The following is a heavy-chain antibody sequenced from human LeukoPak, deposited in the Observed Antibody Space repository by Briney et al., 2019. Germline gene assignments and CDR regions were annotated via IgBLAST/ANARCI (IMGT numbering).Heavy chain of an antibody. V-gene: IGHV1-46*01. CDR1: GYTLTSYY. D-gene: IGHD6-19*01. Sequence: GASVKVSCKASGYTLTSYYMHWVRQAPGQGLEWMGIINPSGGSTSYAQKFQGRVTMTRDISTSTVYMELSSLRSDDTAVYYCARDGWTIRRYFDYWGQGTLVTVSS. CDR3: ARDGWTIRRYFDY. CDR2: INPSGGST. J-gene: IGHJ4*02.